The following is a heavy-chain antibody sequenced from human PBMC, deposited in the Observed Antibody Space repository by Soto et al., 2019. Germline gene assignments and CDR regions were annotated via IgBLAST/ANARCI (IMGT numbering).Heavy chain of an antibody. CDR3: AKDRRITMVRGTFDY. CDR1: GFTFSSYA. V-gene: IGHV3-23*01. Sequence: EVQLLESGGGLVQPGGSLRLSCAASGFTFSSYAMSWVRQAPGKGLEWVSAISGSGGSTYYADSVKGRFTISRDNSKNTLDLQMNSLRAEDTAVYYCAKDRRITMVRGTFDYWGQGTLVTVSS. CDR2: ISGSGGST. D-gene: IGHD3-10*01. J-gene: IGHJ4*02.